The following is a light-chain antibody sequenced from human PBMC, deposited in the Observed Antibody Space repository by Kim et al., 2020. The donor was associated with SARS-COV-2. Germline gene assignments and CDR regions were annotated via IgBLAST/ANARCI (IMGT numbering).Light chain of an antibody. J-gene: IGKJ1*01. Sequence: SAAVGDRVIIICRASQSINNWLAWYQQKPEKAPKLLIYDASSLQSGVPSRISGSGSGTEFTLTISSLQPDDFATYYCQQYKTYWTFGQGTKVDIK. CDR3: QQYKTYWT. CDR2: DAS. CDR1: QSINNW. V-gene: IGKV1-5*02.